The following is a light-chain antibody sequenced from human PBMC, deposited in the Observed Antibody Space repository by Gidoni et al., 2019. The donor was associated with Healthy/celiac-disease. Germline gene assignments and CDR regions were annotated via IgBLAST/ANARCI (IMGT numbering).Light chain of an antibody. Sequence: IRITQSPSSLSASTGDRVTITCRASQGISSYLAWYQQKPGKAPKLLIYAASTLQSGVPSRFSGSGSGTDFTLTISCLQSEDFATYYCQQYYSYLITFGQGTRLEIK. CDR3: QQYYSYLIT. CDR2: AAS. CDR1: QGISSY. J-gene: IGKJ5*01. V-gene: IGKV1-8*01.